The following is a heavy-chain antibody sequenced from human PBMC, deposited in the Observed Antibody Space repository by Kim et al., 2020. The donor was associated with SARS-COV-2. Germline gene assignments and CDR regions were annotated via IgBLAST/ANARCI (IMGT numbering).Heavy chain of an antibody. D-gene: IGHD3-10*01. V-gene: IGHV4-39*01. Sequence: LKSQVTISVDTSKNQFSLKLSSVTAADTAVYYCARTADYYGSGSYRTFDYWGQGTLVTVSS. J-gene: IGHJ4*02. CDR3: ARTADYYGSGSYRTFDY.